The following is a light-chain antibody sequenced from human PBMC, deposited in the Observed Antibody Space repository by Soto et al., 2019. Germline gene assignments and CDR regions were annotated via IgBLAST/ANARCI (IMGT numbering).Light chain of an antibody. CDR3: QQFHSYPPLT. Sequence: AIQLTQSPSSLSASVGDRVTIICRASQGISSALAWYQKKPGKAPILLIYDASSLESGVPSRFSGSGSGTDFTLTITGLPPEDFATYYCQQFHSYPPLTFGGGTKVEIK. CDR1: QGISSA. V-gene: IGKV1-13*02. CDR2: DAS. J-gene: IGKJ4*01.